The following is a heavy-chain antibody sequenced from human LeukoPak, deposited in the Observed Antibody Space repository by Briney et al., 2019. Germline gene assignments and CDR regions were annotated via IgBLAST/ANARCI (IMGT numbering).Heavy chain of an antibody. CDR3: ARHSAGYCSSTSCYIDY. CDR2: IYYSGST. V-gene: IGHV4-39*07. D-gene: IGHD2-2*02. J-gene: IGHJ4*02. CDR1: GGSISSSSYY. Sequence: PSETLSLTCTVSGGSISSSSYYWGWIRQPPGKGLEWIGSIYYSGSTYYNPPLKSRVTISVDTSKNQFSLKLSSVTAADTAVYYCARHSAGYCSSTSCYIDYWGQGTLVTVSS.